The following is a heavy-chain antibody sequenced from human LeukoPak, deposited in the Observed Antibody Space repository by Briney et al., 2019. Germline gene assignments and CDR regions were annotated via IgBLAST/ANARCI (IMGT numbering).Heavy chain of an antibody. J-gene: IGHJ6*03. V-gene: IGHV3-30*01. CDR3: AREGIAVAGPYYYYYYYMDV. CDR2: ISYDGSNK. CDR1: GFTFSSYA. Sequence: GGSLRLSCAASGFTFSSYAMHWVRQAPGKGLEWVAVISYDGSNKYYADSVKGRFTISRDNSKNTLYLQMNSLRAEDTAVYYCAREGIAVAGPYYYYYYYMDVWGKGTTVTVS. D-gene: IGHD6-19*01.